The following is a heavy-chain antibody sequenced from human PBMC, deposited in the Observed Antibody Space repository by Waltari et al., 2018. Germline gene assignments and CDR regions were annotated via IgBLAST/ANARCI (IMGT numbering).Heavy chain of an antibody. CDR2: IYTSGST. CDR3: ARRVGAPTRAGFDY. D-gene: IGHD1-26*01. CDR1: GGSISSGSYY. V-gene: IGHV4-61*09. Sequence: QVQLQESGPGLVKPSQTLSLTCTVSGGSISSGSYYWSWIRQPAGKGLEWIGYIYTSGSTTSNPSLSGRVTISVDTSKTQFSLKLSSVTAADTAVYYCARRVGAPTRAGFDYWGQGTLVTVSS. J-gene: IGHJ4*02.